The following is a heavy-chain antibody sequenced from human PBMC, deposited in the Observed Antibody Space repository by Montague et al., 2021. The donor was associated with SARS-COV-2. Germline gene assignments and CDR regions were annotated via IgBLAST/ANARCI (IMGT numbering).Heavy chain of an antibody. J-gene: IGHJ4*02. CDR3: VEIVGAADY. V-gene: IGHV4-39*01. CDR1: GGSISSSSYY. CDR2: IYYSGST. Sequence: SETLSLTCTVSGGSISSSSYYWGWIRQPPGKGLEWIGSIYYSGSTYYNSSLKSRVTISVDTSKNQSFLRLSSVAAADTAVYYCVEIVGAADYWGQGTLVTVSS. D-gene: IGHD1-26*01.